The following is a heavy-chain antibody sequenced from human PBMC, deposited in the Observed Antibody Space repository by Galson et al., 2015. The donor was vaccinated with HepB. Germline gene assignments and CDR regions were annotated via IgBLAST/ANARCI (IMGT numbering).Heavy chain of an antibody. Sequence: SETLSLTCTVSGGSISSYYWSWIRQPPGKGLEWIGYIYYSGSTNYNPPLKSRVTISVDTSKNQFSLKLSSVTAADTAVYYCARDYRLGELSLYRPGWFDPWGQGTLVTVSS. CDR1: GGSISSYY. V-gene: IGHV4-59*12. CDR3: ARDYRLGELSLYRPGWFDP. D-gene: IGHD3-16*02. J-gene: IGHJ5*02. CDR2: IYYSGST.